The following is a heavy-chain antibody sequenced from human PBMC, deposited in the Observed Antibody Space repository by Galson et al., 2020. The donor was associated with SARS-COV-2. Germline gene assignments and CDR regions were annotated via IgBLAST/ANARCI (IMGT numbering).Heavy chain of an antibody. V-gene: IGHV3-23*01. CDR1: GFTFASYA. D-gene: IGHD6-13*01. Sequence: GGSLRLSCAASGFTFASYAMSWVCQAPGKGLEWVSSISGSGGSTYYADSVKGRFTISRDNSKNTLYLQINSLRAEDTAEYYCAKDPRSSSGTDWFDSWGQGTLVTVSS. J-gene: IGHJ5*01. CDR3: AKDPRSSSGTDWFDS. CDR2: ISGSGGST.